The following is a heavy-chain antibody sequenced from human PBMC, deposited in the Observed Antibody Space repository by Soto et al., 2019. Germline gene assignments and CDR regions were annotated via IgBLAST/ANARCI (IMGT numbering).Heavy chain of an antibody. V-gene: IGHV4-59*01. J-gene: IGHJ4*02. CDR1: GGSISSYY. CDR2: IYFRGTT. Sequence: SETLSLTCTVSGGSISSYYWSWIRQPPGKGLEWIGYIYFRGTTNYNPSLKSRVTMSADTSKNQFSLKLNSVTAADTAVYYYTRINYYDISVYPFDSGGQEMMVTVSS. CDR3: TRINYYDISVYPFDS. D-gene: IGHD3-22*01.